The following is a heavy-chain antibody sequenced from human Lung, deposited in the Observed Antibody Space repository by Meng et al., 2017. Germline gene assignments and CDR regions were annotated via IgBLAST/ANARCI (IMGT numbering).Heavy chain of an antibody. CDR2: MRSNVECVTV. Sequence: GEFGGGVVSPGVYRRSFCAPSGITLSTAWMTWVIRAPGKGVQWIDRMRSNVECVTVDYATALKVRFFIARDDSENTFYLQMNSLKTEDTAVYYCSGHVDYWGHGTLVTVSS. CDR3: SGHVDY. J-gene: IGHJ4*01. V-gene: IGHV3-15*01. CDR1: GITLSTAW.